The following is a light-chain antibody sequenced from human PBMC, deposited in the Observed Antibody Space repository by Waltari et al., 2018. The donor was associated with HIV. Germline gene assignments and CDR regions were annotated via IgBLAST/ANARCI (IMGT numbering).Light chain of an antibody. V-gene: IGLV10-54*04. Sequence: QAVLTPPPSVFTGLRPTATPTCTGNIDNVGYEGSAWLQQPQGHPPKVLFDRRHNRPSGISESVSASRSSNIDTLTLSVRQPEAEADYYCSAWDSSLSAVVFGGGTKLTVL. CDR1: IDNVGYEG. CDR2: RRH. CDR3: SAWDSSLSAVV. J-gene: IGLJ2*01.